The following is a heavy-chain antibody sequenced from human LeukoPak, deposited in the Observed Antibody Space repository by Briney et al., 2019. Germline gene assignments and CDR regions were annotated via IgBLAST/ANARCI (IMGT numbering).Heavy chain of an antibody. D-gene: IGHD4-17*01. Sequence: GGSLRLSCAASGFTFSRYWMHWVRQAPGKGLVWVSRIKSDGSSTSYADSVKGRFTISRDNSKNTLYLQMNSLRAEDTAVYYCAKVAAYGDYVDYWGQGTLVTVSS. J-gene: IGHJ4*02. CDR3: AKVAAYGDYVDY. CDR2: IKSDGSST. CDR1: GFTFSRYW. V-gene: IGHV3-74*01.